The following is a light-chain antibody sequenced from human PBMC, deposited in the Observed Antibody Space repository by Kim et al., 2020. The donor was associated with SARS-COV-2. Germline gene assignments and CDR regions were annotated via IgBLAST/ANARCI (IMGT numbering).Light chain of an antibody. CDR1: QSISNW. Sequence: SALSASVGDRVTITGRASQSISNWLAWYQQKPGKAPRLLIYGASKWESGVPSRFGGSGSGTEFTLAISSLQPDDFATYYCQQYNGCFGEGTKLEI. CDR2: GAS. CDR3: QQYNGC. V-gene: IGKV1-5*01. J-gene: IGKJ2*01.